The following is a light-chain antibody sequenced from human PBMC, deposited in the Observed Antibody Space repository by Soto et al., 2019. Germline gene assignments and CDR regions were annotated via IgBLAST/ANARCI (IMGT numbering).Light chain of an antibody. CDR1: SSYVGAFNY. Sequence: QSVLTQPASVSGSRGQAITISSRGTSSYVGAFNYVSWYQQHPGKGPKLMIYDVSNRPSGVSNRFSGSKSGNTASLTISGLRAEDEADYFCNSYTSNNTYVFGTGSKVTLL. J-gene: IGLJ1*01. V-gene: IGLV2-14*03. CDR3: NSYTSNNTYV. CDR2: DVS.